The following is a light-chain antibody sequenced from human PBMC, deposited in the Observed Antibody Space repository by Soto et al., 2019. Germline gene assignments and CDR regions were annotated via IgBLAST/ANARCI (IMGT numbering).Light chain of an antibody. V-gene: IGKV1-5*03. CDR2: KES. CDR1: KTISNW. CDR3: QQYNSFPLT. J-gene: IGKJ4*01. Sequence: IHMIESASPLSGSVGASVPITCRATKTISNWLDWYQQQQGKGPRLLIYKESSLESGVPSRFSGSGCATEFTLTISSLQPDDFATYYCQQYNSFPLTFGGRTHVEIK.